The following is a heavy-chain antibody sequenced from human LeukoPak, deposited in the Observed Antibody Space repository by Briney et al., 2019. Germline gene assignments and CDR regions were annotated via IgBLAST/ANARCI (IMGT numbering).Heavy chain of an antibody. D-gene: IGHD3-22*01. CDR3: ARLADYDRSGYFDY. CDR1: GFTFSTFA. Sequence: PGGSLRLSCEASGFTFSTFAMIWVRQAPGKGLEWVANIRQDGSEKYYVASVRGRFSISRDNAKNSLYLQMNSLRGEDTAVYYCARLADYDRSGYFDYWGQGTLVTVSS. J-gene: IGHJ4*02. CDR2: IRQDGSEK. V-gene: IGHV3-7*01.